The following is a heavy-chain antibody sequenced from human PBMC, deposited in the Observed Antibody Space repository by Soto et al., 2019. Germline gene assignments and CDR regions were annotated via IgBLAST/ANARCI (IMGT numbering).Heavy chain of an antibody. CDR1: GGSISSSSYY. Sequence: QLRLQEAGPGLVKPSETLSLTCTVSGGSISSSSYYWGWIRQPPGKGPEWIGAIYYNGNTYYNPSLKSRAPMTVDTSKTQFSLKLSSATAADTAMYYCARQTGVFGHYFDYWGQGTLVTVSS. CDR3: ARQTGVFGHYFDY. J-gene: IGHJ4*02. V-gene: IGHV4-39*01. CDR2: IYYNGNT. D-gene: IGHD3-16*01.